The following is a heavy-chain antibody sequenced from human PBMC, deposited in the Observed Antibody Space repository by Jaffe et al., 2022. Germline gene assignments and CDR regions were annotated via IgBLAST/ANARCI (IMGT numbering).Heavy chain of an antibody. Sequence: EVQVLESGGGLVQPGGSLRLSCAASGFTFSSYAMSWVRQAPGKGLEWVSAISGSGGSTYYADSVKGRFTISRDNSKNTLYLQMNSLRAEDTAVYYCAKRRQTGIAVAGYFDYWGQGTLVTVSS. CDR3: AKRRQTGIAVAGYFDY. CDR2: ISGSGGST. V-gene: IGHV3-23*01. D-gene: IGHD6-19*01. CDR1: GFTFSSYA. J-gene: IGHJ4*02.